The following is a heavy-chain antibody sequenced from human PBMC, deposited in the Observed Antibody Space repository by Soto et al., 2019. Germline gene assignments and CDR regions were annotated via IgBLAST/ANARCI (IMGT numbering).Heavy chain of an antibody. D-gene: IGHD3-16*02. CDR1: GFSLSNARMG. CDR3: ARIRGDYVWGSYRPQPSDAFDI. Sequence: QVTLKESGHVLVKPTENLTLTCTVSGFSLSNARMGVSWIRQPPGKALEWLAHIFSNDEKSYSTSLKRRLTISTDTSKSQVVLTMEHMDPVEPATYYSARIRGDYVWGSYRPQPSDAFDICCQGTMVTASS. J-gene: IGHJ3*02. V-gene: IGHV2-26*01. CDR2: IFSNDEK.